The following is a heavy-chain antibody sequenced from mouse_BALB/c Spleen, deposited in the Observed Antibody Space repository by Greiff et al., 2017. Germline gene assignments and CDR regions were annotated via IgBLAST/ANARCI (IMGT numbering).Heavy chain of an antibody. D-gene: IGHD6-1*01. Sequence: VKLQESGPGLVAPSQSLSITCTVSGFSLTSYDISWIRQPPGKGLEWLGVIWTGGGTNYNSAFMSRLSISKDKSKSQVFLKMNSLQTDDTAIYCCVRDSPFAYWGQGTLVTVSA. CDR1: GFSLTSYD. CDR2: IWTGGGT. J-gene: IGHJ3*01. V-gene: IGHV2-9-2*01. CDR3: VRDSPFAY.